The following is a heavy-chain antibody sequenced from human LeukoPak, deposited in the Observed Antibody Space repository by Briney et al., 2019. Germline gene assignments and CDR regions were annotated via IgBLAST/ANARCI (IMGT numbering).Heavy chain of an antibody. D-gene: IGHD2-8*02. Sequence: SETLPLTCAVSGYSNSSGYYWGWIRQPPGKVLEWIGSIYHSGSTYYNPSLKSRVTISVDTSKNQFSLKLSSVTAADTAVYYCARVSTGWFDPWGQGTLVTVSS. CDR3: ARVSTGWFDP. V-gene: IGHV4-38-2*01. CDR1: GYSNSSGYY. J-gene: IGHJ5*02. CDR2: IYHSGST.